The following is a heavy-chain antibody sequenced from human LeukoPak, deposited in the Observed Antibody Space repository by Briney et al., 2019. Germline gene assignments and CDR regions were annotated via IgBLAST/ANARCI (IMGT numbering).Heavy chain of an antibody. CDR1: GFTLSSYW. J-gene: IGHJ4*02. CDR3: ARGGGYSYGPFDY. V-gene: IGHV3-74*01. D-gene: IGHD5-18*01. Sequence: GRSLRLSCAASGFTLSSYWMHWVRQAPGKGLVWVSRINSVGSSTTYADSVKGRFTISRDNAKNTLYLQMNSLRAEDTAVYYCARGGGYSYGPFDYWGQGTLVTVSS. CDR2: INSVGSST.